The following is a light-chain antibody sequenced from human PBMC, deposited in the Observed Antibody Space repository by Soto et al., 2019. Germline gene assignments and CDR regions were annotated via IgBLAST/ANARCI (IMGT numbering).Light chain of an antibody. Sequence: QSVLTQPASVSGSPGQSITISCTGTSSDVGSYNLVSWYQQHPGKAPKLMIYEGNERPSGVSNRFSGSKSGNTASLTISGLQAEEEADYYCCSYAGSSTWVFGGGTKLTVL. V-gene: IGLV2-23*01. CDR1: SSDVGSYNL. J-gene: IGLJ3*02. CDR3: CSYAGSSTWV. CDR2: EGN.